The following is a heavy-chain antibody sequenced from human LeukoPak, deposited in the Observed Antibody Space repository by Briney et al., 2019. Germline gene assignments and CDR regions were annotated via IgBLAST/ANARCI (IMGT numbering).Heavy chain of an antibody. CDR3: ARRDGTRQYYSDY. CDR2: ISPGSTSI. Sequence: GGSLRLSCAASGFTFSDYDMNWVRQAPGKGLEWVSVISPGSTSIFYVDSVKGRFTISRDNSRNTLYLQMNSLRAEDTAVYYCARRDGTRQYYSDYWGQGSLVTVSS. J-gene: IGHJ4*02. V-gene: IGHV3-23*01. CDR1: GFTFSDYD.